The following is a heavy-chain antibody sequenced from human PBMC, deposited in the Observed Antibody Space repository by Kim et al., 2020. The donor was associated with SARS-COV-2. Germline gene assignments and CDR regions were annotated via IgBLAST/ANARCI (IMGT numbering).Heavy chain of an antibody. CDR1: GGTFSSYA. Sequence: SVKVSCKASGGTFSSYAISWVRQAPGQGLEWMGGIIPIFGTANYAQKFQGRVTITADESTSTAYMELSSLISEDTAVYYCAIGYCSGGSCFNWFDPWGQGTLVTVSS. V-gene: IGHV1-69*13. CDR2: IIPIFGTA. CDR3: AIGYCSGGSCFNWFDP. D-gene: IGHD2-15*01. J-gene: IGHJ5*02.